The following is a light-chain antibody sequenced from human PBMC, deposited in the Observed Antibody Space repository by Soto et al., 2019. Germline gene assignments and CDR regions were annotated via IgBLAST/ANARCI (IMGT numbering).Light chain of an antibody. J-gene: IGLJ2*01. CDR2: DSD. CDR3: QSHNGIYVI. Sequence: NFMLTQPHSVSESPGKTVIISCTRSSGSITTDHVQWYQQRPGSSPTIVVIDSDQRPSGVPDRFSGSVDTSSNSASLTISGLKTEDEADYYCQSHNGIYVIFGGGTKLTVL. V-gene: IGLV6-57*01. CDR1: SGSITTDH.